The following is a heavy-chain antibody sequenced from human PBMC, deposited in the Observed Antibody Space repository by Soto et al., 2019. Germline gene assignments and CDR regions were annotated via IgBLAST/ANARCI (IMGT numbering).Heavy chain of an antibody. Sequence: QVQLQESGPRLVKSSETLSLVCSVSGDSIIRSFWGWIRQSPGKGLEYIGYIFDSGVTDYDPALKSRVTISVDTSKNQSSLKLASVAAADTAMYYCPRGAGDFSGPDSFDIWGQGTMVTVSS. D-gene: IGHD3-10*01. J-gene: IGHJ3*02. CDR1: GDSIIRSF. V-gene: IGHV4-59*01. CDR3: PRGAGDFSGPDSFDI. CDR2: IFDSGVT.